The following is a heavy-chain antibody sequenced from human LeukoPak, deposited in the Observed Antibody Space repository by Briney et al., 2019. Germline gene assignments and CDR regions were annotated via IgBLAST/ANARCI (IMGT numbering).Heavy chain of an antibody. CDR2: IYPGDSDT. D-gene: IGHD3-10*01. V-gene: IGHV5-51*01. CDR1: GYSFTSYW. CDR3: ATNTMFRGILAFDI. J-gene: IGHJ3*02. Sequence: GDSLKISCKGSGYSFTSYWIGWVRQMPGKGLEWMGIIYPGDSDTRYSPSFQGQVTISADKSISTAYLQWSSLKASDSAMYYCATNTMFRGILAFDIWGQGTMVTASS.